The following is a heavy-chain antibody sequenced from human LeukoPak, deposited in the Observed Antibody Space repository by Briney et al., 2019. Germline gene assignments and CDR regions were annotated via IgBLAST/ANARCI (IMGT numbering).Heavy chain of an antibody. CDR1: GGSISSGGYY. J-gene: IGHJ4*02. CDR3: ARGVDSSGSFVMG. CDR2: IYYSGST. V-gene: IGHV4-31*03. Sequence: SQTLSLTCTVSGGSISSGGYYWSWIRQHPGKGLEWIGYIYYSGSTYYNPSLKSRVTISVDTSKNQFSLKLSSVTAADTAVYYCARGVDSSGSFVMGWGQGTLVTVSS. D-gene: IGHD3-22*01.